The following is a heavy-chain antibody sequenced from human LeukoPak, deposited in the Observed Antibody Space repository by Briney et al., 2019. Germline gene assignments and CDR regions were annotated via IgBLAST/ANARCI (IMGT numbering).Heavy chain of an antibody. V-gene: IGHV3-23*01. CDR1: GFTFSSYA. D-gene: IGHD3/OR15-3a*01. J-gene: IGHJ4*02. CDR2: ISGSGGST. Sequence: PGGSLRLSCAASGFTFSSYAMSWVRQAPGKGLEWVSAISGSGGSTYYADSVKGRFTISRDNSKDTLYLQMNSLRAEDSAVYYCAKTRSDFWTHFDYWGQGTLVTVSS. CDR3: AKTRSDFWTHFDY.